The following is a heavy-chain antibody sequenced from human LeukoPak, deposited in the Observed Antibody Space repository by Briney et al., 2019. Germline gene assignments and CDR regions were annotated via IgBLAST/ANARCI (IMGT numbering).Heavy chain of an antibody. J-gene: IGHJ5*02. V-gene: IGHV4-38-2*02. Sequence: SETLSLTCTVSGYSISSGYYWGWIRPPPGKGLEWIGSIYHSGSTYYNPSLKSRVTISVDTSKNQFSLKLSSVTAADTAVYYCARHPPVNWFDHWGQGTLVTVSS. CDR1: GYSISSGYY. CDR2: IYHSGST. CDR3: ARHPPVNWFDH.